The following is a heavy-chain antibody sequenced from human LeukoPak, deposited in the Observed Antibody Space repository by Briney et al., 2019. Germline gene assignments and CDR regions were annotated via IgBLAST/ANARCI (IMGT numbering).Heavy chain of an antibody. V-gene: IGHV3-21*01. CDR2: ISSSSSYT. CDR3: AREKDIVVVPAAYYYGMDV. CDR1: GFTFSSYS. D-gene: IGHD2-2*01. J-gene: IGHJ6*02. Sequence: GGSLRLSCAASGFTFSSYSMNWVRQAPGKGLEWVSSISSSSSYTYYADSVKGRFTISGDNAKNSLYLQMNSLRAEDTAVYYCAREKDIVVVPAAYYYGMDVWGQGTTVTVSS.